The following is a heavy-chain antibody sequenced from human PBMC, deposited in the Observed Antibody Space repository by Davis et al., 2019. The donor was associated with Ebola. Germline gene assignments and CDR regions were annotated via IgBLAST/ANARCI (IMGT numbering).Heavy chain of an antibody. V-gene: IGHV4-39*07. CDR2: IHYTGST. J-gene: IGHJ5*02. D-gene: IGHD6-13*01. CDR3: ARLNSWGYSWFEP. CDR1: GDSITRSGHY. Sequence: SETLSLTCAVSGDSITRSGHYWGWIRHSPGKGLEWIGTIHYTGSTSYNPSLKSRVTISVDTSKNQFSLRLNSVTAADTAVYYCARLNSWGYSWFEPWGQGTQVTVSS.